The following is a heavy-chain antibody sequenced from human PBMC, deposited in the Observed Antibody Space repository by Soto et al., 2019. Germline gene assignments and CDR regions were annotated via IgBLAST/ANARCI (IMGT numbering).Heavy chain of an antibody. J-gene: IGHJ4*02. CDR2: MNSDGSXT. CDR3: ATAEVDY. Sequence: GGSLILSCVGSGVTFSDSVMAWVRQAPGKGLEWVSRMNSDGSXTDYADSVKGRFTVSRDNAKNTLYLKMNSLRAEDTAVYYCATAEVDYWGPGTLVTVSS. V-gene: IGHV3-74*01. CDR1: GVTFSDSV.